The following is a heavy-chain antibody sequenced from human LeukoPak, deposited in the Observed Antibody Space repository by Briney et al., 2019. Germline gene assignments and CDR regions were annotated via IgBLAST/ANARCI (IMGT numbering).Heavy chain of an antibody. Sequence: SSQTLSLTCTVSGGSISSGDYYWSWIRQPPGKGLEWIGYIYYSGSTYYNPSLKSRVTMSVDTSKNQFSLKLSSVTAADTAVYYCARSPAAVAGNYYFDYWGQGTLVTVSS. V-gene: IGHV4-30-4*01. D-gene: IGHD6-19*01. CDR2: IYYSGST. J-gene: IGHJ4*02. CDR1: GGSISSGDYY. CDR3: ARSPAAVAGNYYFDY.